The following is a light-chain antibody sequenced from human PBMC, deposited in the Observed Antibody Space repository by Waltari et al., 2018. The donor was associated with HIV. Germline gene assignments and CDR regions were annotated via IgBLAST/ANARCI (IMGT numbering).Light chain of an antibody. V-gene: IGLV3-25*03. J-gene: IGLJ3*02. CDR3: QSAESTGIGV. CDR2: QDS. CDR1: VLPKQY. Sequence: SYELPQPPSVSVSPGQTARITCSGDVLPKQYAYWYQQMPGQAPVLVIYQDSERPSGIPERFSASSSGTTVTLTISGVQAEDEADYYCQSAESTGIGVFGGGTKLTVL.